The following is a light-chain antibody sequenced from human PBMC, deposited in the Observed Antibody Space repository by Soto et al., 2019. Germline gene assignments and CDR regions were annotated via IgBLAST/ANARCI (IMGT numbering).Light chain of an antibody. CDR1: QSVPDRY. CDR3: QQYGSSPGT. CDR2: DTS. J-gene: IGKJ1*01. Sequence: SVLPQSPGTLSFSPGERATLSCRASQSVPDRYLAWYQQKPGQAPSLLIYDTSSRATGIPDRFSGSGSGTDFALTISRVEAEDFAMYFCQQYGSSPGTFGHGTKVDIK. V-gene: IGKV3-20*01.